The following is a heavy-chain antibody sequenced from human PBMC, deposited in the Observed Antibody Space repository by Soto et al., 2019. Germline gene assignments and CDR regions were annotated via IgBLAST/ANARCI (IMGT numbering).Heavy chain of an antibody. CDR1: GGTFSSYA. CDR3: ASMTVAGTMYYYGMDV. CDR2: IIPIFGTA. Sequence: SVKVSCKSSGGTFSSYAISCVQPDPGQGLEWMGGIIPIFGTANYAQKFQGRVTITADESTSTAYMELSSLRSEDTAVYYCASMTVAGTMYYYGMDVWGQGTTVTVSS. J-gene: IGHJ6*02. D-gene: IGHD6-19*01. V-gene: IGHV1-69*13.